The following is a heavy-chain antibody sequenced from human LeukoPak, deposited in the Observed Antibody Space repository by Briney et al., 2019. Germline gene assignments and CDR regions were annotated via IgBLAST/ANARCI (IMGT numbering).Heavy chain of an antibody. Sequence: PSETLSLTCSVSGGSVSSISYYWGWIRQPPMKGLEWTGCIYYSGTTEYHLSLKSRVTISVDTSRNQFSLKLTSVTAADTAVYYCARHQSYGSGSYYAPFDYWGQGILVTVSS. CDR3: ARHQSYGSGSYYAPFDY. J-gene: IGHJ4*02. CDR2: IYYSGTT. V-gene: IGHV4-39*01. D-gene: IGHD3-10*01. CDR1: GGSVSSISYY.